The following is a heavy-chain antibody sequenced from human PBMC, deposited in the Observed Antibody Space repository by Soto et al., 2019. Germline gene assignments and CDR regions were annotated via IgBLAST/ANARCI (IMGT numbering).Heavy chain of an antibody. J-gene: IGHJ5*02. V-gene: IGHV4-34*01. CDR2: INHSGST. CDR1: GGSFSGYY. CDR3: ARGGYYDSSGYYRP. Sequence: PSETLSLTCAVYGGSFSGYYWCWIRQPPGKGLEWIGEINHSGSTNYNPSLKSRVTISVDTSKNQFSLKLSSVTAADTAVYYCARGGYYDSSGYYRPWGQGTLDPVSS. D-gene: IGHD3-22*01.